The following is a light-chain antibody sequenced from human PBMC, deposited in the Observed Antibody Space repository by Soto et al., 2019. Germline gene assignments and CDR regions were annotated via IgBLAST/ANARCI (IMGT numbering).Light chain of an antibody. CDR3: QQYNNWPLT. J-gene: IGKJ4*01. CDR2: DAS. V-gene: IGKV3D-15*01. CDR1: QSVDND. Sequence: EIVMTHSPHTLSVSPGDRATLSCRASQSVDNDLAWYQQKPGQPPRLLIYDASTRATGIPARFSGSQSGTEFTLTISSLLSEDFAVYSCQQYNNWPLTFGGGTKVDIK.